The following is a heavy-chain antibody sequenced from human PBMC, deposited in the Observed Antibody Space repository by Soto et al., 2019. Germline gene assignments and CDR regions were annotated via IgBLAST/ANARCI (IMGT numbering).Heavy chain of an antibody. D-gene: IGHD5-18*01. Sequence: QVQLVQSGAEVKKPGASVKVSCKASGYTFTSYSISWVRQAPGQGLEWMGWISAYNGNTYHARKLQGRVTMTTDTSGDTAYMELRSLRSDDTAVYYCARDVGYGLIDYWGQGTLVTVSS. CDR1: GYTFTSYS. J-gene: IGHJ4*02. CDR2: ISAYNGNT. CDR3: ARDVGYGLIDY. V-gene: IGHV1-18*01.